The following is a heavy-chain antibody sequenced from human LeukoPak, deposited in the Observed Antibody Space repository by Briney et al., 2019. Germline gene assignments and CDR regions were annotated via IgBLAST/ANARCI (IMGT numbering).Heavy chain of an antibody. D-gene: IGHD3-22*01. Sequence: PGGSLRLSCAASGFTFSSYWMHWVRQAPGKGLVWVSRIKSDGSTNYADSVKGRFPISRDNAKNKVSLQMNSLRAEDTGVYYCARAPSEIGGYYPEYFRNWGQGTLVTVSS. CDR2: IKSDGST. CDR1: GFTFSSYW. V-gene: IGHV3-74*01. CDR3: ARAPSEIGGYYPEYFRN. J-gene: IGHJ1*01.